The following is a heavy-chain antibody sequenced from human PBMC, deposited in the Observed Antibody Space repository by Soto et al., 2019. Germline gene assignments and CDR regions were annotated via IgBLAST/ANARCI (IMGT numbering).Heavy chain of an antibody. Sequence: QVQLVQSGAEVKKPGASVKVSCKPSGYTFTSYAMHWVRQPPGQRLEWMGWINAGNGNTKYSQKFQGRVTITRDTAASTGYMELSSLRSEDTAVYYCARLETTVTYAFDIWGQGTMVTVSS. CDR1: GYTFTSYA. V-gene: IGHV1-3*01. J-gene: IGHJ3*02. D-gene: IGHD4-17*01. CDR2: INAGNGNT. CDR3: ARLETTVTYAFDI.